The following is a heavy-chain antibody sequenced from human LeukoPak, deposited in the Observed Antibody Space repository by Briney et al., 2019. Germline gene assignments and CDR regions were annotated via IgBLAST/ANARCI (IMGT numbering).Heavy chain of an antibody. CDR3: VRRGDASSGWGDHDF. D-gene: IGHD6-19*01. V-gene: IGHV3-23*01. CDR1: GFAFNRNA. CDR2: IGGSGDKT. J-gene: IGHJ4*02. Sequence: GGSLRLSCAASGFAFNRNAISWVRQAPGKGLEWVSTIGGSGDKTFYADSVKGRFTISRDNSKNMVHLQMNSLTGEDTALYYCVRRGDASSGWGDHDFWGQGALVTVSS.